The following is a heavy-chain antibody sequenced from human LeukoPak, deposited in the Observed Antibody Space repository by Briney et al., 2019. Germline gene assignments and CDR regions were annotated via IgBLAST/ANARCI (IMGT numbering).Heavy chain of an antibody. Sequence: RGSLRLSCAASGFTFSEYYMRWLRPAPGKGLEWVPYISSSGSTIYYEDSVKGRFTISRDNAKNSLYLQMNSLRAEDTAVYYCARHYGDLDYWGQGTLVTVSS. J-gene: IGHJ4*02. CDR3: ARHYGDLDY. V-gene: IGHV3-11*01. D-gene: IGHD4-17*01. CDR1: GFTFSEYY. CDR2: ISSSGSTI.